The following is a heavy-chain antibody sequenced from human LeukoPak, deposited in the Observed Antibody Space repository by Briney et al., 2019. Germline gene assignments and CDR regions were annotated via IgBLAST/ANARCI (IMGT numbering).Heavy chain of an antibody. CDR3: AKHPSSWYYFDY. J-gene: IGHJ4*02. Sequence: GGSLRLSCAASGFTFSSYWMHWVRQAPGKGLVWVSRINSDGSSTSYADSVKGRFTISRDNSKNTLYLQMNSLRAEDTAVYYCAKHPSSWYYFDYWGQGTLVTVSS. CDR2: INSDGSST. CDR1: GFTFSSYW. D-gene: IGHD6-13*01. V-gene: IGHV3-74*01.